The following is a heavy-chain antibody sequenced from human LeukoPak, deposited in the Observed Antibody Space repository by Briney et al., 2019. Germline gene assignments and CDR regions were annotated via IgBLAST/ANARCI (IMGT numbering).Heavy chain of an antibody. Sequence: ASETLSLTCTVSGGSISSYYWSWIRQPPGKGLEWIGYIYYSGSTNYNPSLKSRVTISVDTSKNQFSLKLSSVTAADTAVYYCARDSGYTDYWGQGTLVTVSS. CDR3: ARDSGYTDY. D-gene: IGHD3-22*01. J-gene: IGHJ4*02. CDR2: IYYSGST. V-gene: IGHV4-59*01. CDR1: GGSISSYY.